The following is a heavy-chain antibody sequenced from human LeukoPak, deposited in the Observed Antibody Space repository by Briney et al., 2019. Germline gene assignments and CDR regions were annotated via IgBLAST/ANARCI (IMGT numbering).Heavy chain of an antibody. CDR1: GGSISSYY. D-gene: IGHD3-22*01. J-gene: IGHJ5*02. V-gene: IGHV4-4*07. CDR2: IYTSGST. Sequence: SETLSLTCTVSGGSISSYYWSWIRQPAGKGLEWIGRIYTSGSTNYNPSLKSRVTMSVDTSKNQFSLKLSSVTAADTAVYYCARDATYYYDSSGYYATGWFDPWCQGTLVTVSS. CDR3: ARDATYYYDSSGYYATGWFDP.